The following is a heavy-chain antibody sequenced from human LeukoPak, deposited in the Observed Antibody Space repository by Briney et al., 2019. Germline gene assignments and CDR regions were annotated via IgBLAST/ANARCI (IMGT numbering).Heavy chain of an antibody. D-gene: IGHD4-17*01. CDR2: IIPIFGTA. V-gene: IGHV1-69*01. J-gene: IGHJ4*02. CDR3: ARGLSDYGDYGPYFDY. CDR1: GGTFSSYA. Sequence: GSSVKVSCKASGGTFSSYAISWVRQAPGQGLEWMGGIIPIFGTANYAQKFQGRVTITADESTSTAYMELSSLRSEDAAVYYCARGLSDYGDYGPYFDYWGQGTLVTVSS.